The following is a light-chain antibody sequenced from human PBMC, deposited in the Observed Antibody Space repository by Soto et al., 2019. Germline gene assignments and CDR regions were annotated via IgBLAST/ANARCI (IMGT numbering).Light chain of an antibody. CDR1: HSVSSN. CDR2: GAS. J-gene: IGKJ5*01. CDR3: QQYNNWPTIT. Sequence: IVMTQYPATLSVSPGERPSPSCRASHSVSSNFAWYQQKPGQAPRLLIYGASTRATGIPARFSGSGSGTEFTLTISSLQSEDFAVYYCQQYNNWPTITFGQGTRLEIK. V-gene: IGKV3-15*01.